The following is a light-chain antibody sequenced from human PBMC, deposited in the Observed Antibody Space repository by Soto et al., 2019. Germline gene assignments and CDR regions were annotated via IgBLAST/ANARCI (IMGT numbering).Light chain of an antibody. CDR2: EGS. CDR1: SRDVGTYNL. Sequence: QSVLTQPASVSGSPGQSITVSCTGTSRDVGTYNLISWYQQYPGKAPKVMIYEGSKRPSGVSNRFSGSKSGNTASLTISGLQAEDEADYYCCSYAGSETYVFGNVNKVT. V-gene: IGLV2-23*01. CDR3: CSYAGSETYV. J-gene: IGLJ1*01.